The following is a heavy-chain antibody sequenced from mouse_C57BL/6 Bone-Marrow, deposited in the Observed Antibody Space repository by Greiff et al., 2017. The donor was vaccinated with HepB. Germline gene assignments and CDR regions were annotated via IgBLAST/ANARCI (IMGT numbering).Heavy chain of an antibody. J-gene: IGHJ3*01. V-gene: IGHV1-39*01. CDR2: INPNYGTT. CDR3: ARKDYYGSSYVAY. CDR1: GYSFTDYN. Sequence: VQLQQSGPELVKPGASVKISCKASGYSFTDYNMNWVKQSNGKSLEWIGVINPNYGTTSYNQKFKGKATLPVDQSSSTAYMQLNSLTSEDSSVDYCARKDYYGSSYVAYWGQGTLVTVSA. D-gene: IGHD1-1*01.